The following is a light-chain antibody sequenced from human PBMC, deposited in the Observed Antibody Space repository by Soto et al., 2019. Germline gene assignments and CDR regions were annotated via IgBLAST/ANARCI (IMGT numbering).Light chain of an antibody. J-gene: IGLJ3*02. Sequence: QSVLTQPRSVSGSPGQSVTLSCTGTSSDVGSYNYVSWYQQHPGKAPKLMIDDVNKRPSGVPDRFSGSRSGNTASLTNSGLQAEDEADYYCCSYAGSYTWVFGGGTKLTVL. CDR2: DVN. V-gene: IGLV2-11*01. CDR3: CSYAGSYTWV. CDR1: SSDVGSYNY.